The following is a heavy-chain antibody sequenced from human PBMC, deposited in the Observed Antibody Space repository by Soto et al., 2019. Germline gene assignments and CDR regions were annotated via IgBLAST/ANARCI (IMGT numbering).Heavy chain of an antibody. CDR1: GYTFRSYA. Sequence: ASVKVSCKTSGYTFRSYAMHWVRQAPGQRLEWMGWINTGTGHTKYSQKMQGRVTLTSDASAHTAYMELSRLTSEHTAVYYCARADGYNFDTWFDPWGQGTLVTV. J-gene: IGHJ5*02. CDR2: INTGTGHT. V-gene: IGHV1-3*04. CDR3: ARADGYNFDTWFDP. D-gene: IGHD1-1*01.